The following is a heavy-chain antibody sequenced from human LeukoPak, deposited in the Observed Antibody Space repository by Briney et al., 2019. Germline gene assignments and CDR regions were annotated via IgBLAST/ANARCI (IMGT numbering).Heavy chain of an antibody. CDR2: INAGNGNT. CDR3: ARDRNWNDVYWFDP. Sequence: GASVNVSCKASGYTFTSYAMHWVRQAPGQRLEWMGWINAGNGNTKYSQKFQGRVTITGDTSASTAYMELSSLRSEDTAVYYCARDRNWNDVYWFDPWGQGTLVTVSS. V-gene: IGHV1-3*01. D-gene: IGHD1-1*01. J-gene: IGHJ5*02. CDR1: GYTFTSYA.